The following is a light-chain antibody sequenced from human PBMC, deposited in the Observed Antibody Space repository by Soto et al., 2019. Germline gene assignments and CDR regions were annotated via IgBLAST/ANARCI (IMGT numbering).Light chain of an antibody. CDR1: QSISSW. CDR2: KAS. V-gene: IGKV1-5*03. J-gene: IGKJ1*01. CDR3: LQDINYPWM. Sequence: DIQMTQSSSTLSASVGDRFTITCRASQSISSWLAWYQQKPGKAPKLLIYKASSLESGVPSRFSGSGSGTEFTLTISSLQPDDFATYYCLQDINYPWMFGQGTTGDIK.